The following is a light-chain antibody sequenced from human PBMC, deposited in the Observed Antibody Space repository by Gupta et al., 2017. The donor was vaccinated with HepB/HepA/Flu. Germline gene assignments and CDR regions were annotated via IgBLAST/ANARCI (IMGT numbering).Light chain of an antibody. V-gene: IGKV3-11*01. CDR2: DAS. CDR3: QQRGTWPLT. CDR1: QSISSF. Sequence: EIVLTQSPATLPLSPGERATLSCRASQSISSFLAWYQQKSGQAPRLLMYDASNRVTGIPARFSGSGSGTDFTLTISSLEPEDFAVYYCQQRGTWPLTFGGGTKVEI. J-gene: IGKJ4*01.